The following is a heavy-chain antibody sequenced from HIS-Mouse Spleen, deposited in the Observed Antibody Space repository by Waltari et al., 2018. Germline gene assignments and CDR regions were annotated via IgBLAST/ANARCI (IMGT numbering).Heavy chain of an antibody. CDR2: IYYCGST. D-gene: IGHD6-13*01. CDR3: AREIPYSSSWYDWYFDL. CDR1: GGSISSSSYY. J-gene: IGHJ2*01. V-gene: IGHV4-39*07. Sequence: QLQLQESGPGLVKPSETLSLTCTVSGGSISSSSYYWGWIRQPPGKGLEWIGSIYYCGSTSYNPSLKSRVTISVDTSTNQFSLKLSSVTAADTAVYYCAREIPYSSSWYDWYFDLWGRGTLVTVSS.